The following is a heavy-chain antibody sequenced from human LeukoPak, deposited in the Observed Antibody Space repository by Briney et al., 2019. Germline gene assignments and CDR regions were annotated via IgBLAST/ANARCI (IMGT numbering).Heavy chain of an antibody. V-gene: IGHV4-59*01. CDR2: IYYSGST. J-gene: IGHJ6*02. CDR1: GGSISSYY. D-gene: IGHD6-13*01. CDR3: ASGGIAAAGYGMDV. Sequence: SETLSLTCTVSGGSISSYYWSWIRQPPGKGLEWIGYIYYSGSTNYNPPLKSRVTISVDTSKNQFSLKLSSVTAADTAVYYCASGGIAAAGYGMDVWGQGTTVTVSS.